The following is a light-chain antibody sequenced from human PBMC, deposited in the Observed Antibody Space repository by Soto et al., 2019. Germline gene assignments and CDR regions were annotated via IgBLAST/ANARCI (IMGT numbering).Light chain of an antibody. CDR2: DAS. CDR3: QQYNSYSRS. Sequence: DIQMTQSPSTLSASVGDRVTITCRASQSINIWLAWYQQKPGKAPKLLIYDASSLQSGVPPRFRGSTSGTEFTLTISSLQPDDFATYYCQQYNSYSRSFGGGTKVDI. V-gene: IGKV1-5*01. J-gene: IGKJ4*01. CDR1: QSINIW.